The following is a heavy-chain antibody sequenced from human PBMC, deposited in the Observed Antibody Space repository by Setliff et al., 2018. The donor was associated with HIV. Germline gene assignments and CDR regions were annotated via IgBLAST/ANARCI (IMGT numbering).Heavy chain of an antibody. J-gene: IGHJ6*03. CDR2: ISGSSGYE. Sequence: GGSLRLSCAASGFTFSGYNLNWVRQAPGKGLEWVSSISGSSGYEYYADSVKGRFTISRDSAKNSLYLQTSSLRAEDTAVYYCAREVYRYDDGSESMAVWGKGTTVTVSS. CDR1: GFTFSGYN. V-gene: IGHV3-21*06. CDR3: AREVYRYDDGSESMAV. D-gene: IGHD5-18*01.